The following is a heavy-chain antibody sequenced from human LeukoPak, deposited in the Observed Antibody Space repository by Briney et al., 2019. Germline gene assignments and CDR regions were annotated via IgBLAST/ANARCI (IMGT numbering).Heavy chain of an antibody. CDR3: AHKTISSSWYKERSRFDY. J-gene: IGHJ4*02. CDR2: IYWDDDK. V-gene: IGHV2-5*02. D-gene: IGHD6-13*01. CDR1: GFSLSTSGVG. Sequence: ESGPTLVNPTQTLTLTCTFSGFSLSTSGVGVGWIRQPPGKALEWLALIYWDDDKRHSPSLKSRLTITKDTSKNQVVLTMTNMDPVDTATYYCAHKTISSSWYKERSRFDYWGQGTLVTVSS.